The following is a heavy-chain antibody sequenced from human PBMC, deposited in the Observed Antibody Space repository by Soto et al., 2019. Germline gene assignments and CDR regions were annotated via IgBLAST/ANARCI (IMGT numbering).Heavy chain of an antibody. V-gene: IGHV3-11*05. CDR3: ARMVSGYDWAVIDY. CDR1: GFTFSDYY. J-gene: IGHJ4*02. D-gene: IGHD5-12*01. Sequence: QVQLVESGGGLVKPGGSLRLSCAASGFTFSDYYMSWIRQAPGKGLEWVSYISSSSSYTNYADSVKGRFTISRDNAKNSLYLQMNSLRAEDTAVYYCARMVSGYDWAVIDYWGQGTLVTVSS. CDR2: ISSSSSYT.